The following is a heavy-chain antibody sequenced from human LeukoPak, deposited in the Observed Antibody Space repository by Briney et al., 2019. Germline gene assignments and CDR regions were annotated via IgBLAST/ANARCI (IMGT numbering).Heavy chain of an antibody. J-gene: IGHJ4*02. Sequence: GMSLRLSCSASGFTFGSYGMHWVRQAPGKGLEWVALIWYHGSDVDYADSVKGRFTISRDNSKNTLYLQMNSVRAEDTAVYYCARDHDYGGYWGQGTLVTVSS. CDR2: IWYHGSDV. CDR1: GFTFGSYG. V-gene: IGHV3-33*01. CDR3: ARDHDYGGY.